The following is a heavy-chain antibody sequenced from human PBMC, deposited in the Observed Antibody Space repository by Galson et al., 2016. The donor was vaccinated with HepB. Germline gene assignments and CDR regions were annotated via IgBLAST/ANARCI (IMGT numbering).Heavy chain of an antibody. Sequence: SLRLSCAASGFTFSNYWMHWVRQAPGQGLVWAARINTDGTDTHYADSVKGRFTISRDNAKSTVYLQMDSLRVDDTAVYYCARSPRILWFEVDYWGQGILVTVSS. D-gene: IGHD3-10*01. CDR2: INTDGTDT. V-gene: IGHV3-74*01. CDR3: ARSPRILWFEVDY. J-gene: IGHJ4*02. CDR1: GFTFSNYW.